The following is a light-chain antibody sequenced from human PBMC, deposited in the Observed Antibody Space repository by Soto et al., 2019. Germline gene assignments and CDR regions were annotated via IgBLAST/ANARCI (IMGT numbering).Light chain of an antibody. J-gene: IGKJ1*01. Sequence: EMVLTQSPGTLSLSPGERATLSCSASQSVSSNLAWYQQKPGQAPRLLIYGASTRATGIPDRFSGSGSGTDFTLTISSLEFGDSAVYYCQQYGSSPTWTFGQGTKVDIK. CDR3: QQYGSSPTWT. CDR1: QSVSSN. CDR2: GAS. V-gene: IGKV3-20*01.